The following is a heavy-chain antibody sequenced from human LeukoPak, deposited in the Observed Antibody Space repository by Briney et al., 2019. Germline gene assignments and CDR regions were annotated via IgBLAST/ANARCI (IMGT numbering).Heavy chain of an antibody. Sequence: PGGSLRLSCAASRFTVSYNYMSWLRQAPGKGLEWVSVIYSGGKTYYADSVKGRFTISRDNSKNTLYLQMNSLRVEDTAVYYCARAPSPGIGAPGTGDYWGQGTLVTVSS. CDR1: RFTVSYNY. V-gene: IGHV3-66*01. CDR2: IYSGGKT. CDR3: ARAPSPGIGAPGTGDY. J-gene: IGHJ4*02. D-gene: IGHD6-13*01.